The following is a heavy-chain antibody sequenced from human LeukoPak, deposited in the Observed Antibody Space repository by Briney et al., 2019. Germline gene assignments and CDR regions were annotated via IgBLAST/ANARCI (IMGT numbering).Heavy chain of an antibody. D-gene: IGHD5-12*01. Sequence: ASVKVSCKASGYTFTSYDINWVRQATGQGLEWMGRMNPNSGNTGYAQKFQGRVTMTTDTSTSTAYMELRSLRSDDTAVHYCARGLQENLAWLQAFSAFDIWGQGTMVTVSS. CDR3: ARGLQENLAWLQAFSAFDI. J-gene: IGHJ3*02. V-gene: IGHV1-8*01. CDR2: MNPNSGNT. CDR1: GYTFTSYD.